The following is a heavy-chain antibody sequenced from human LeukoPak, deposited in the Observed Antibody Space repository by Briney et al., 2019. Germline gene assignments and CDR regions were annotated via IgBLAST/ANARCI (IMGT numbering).Heavy chain of an antibody. CDR2: ISSSSSYI. CDR1: GFTFSSYS. D-gene: IGHD6-13*01. V-gene: IGHV3-21*01. J-gene: IGHJ4*02. CDR3: ARDLALSLAAAGQLGV. Sequence: KAGGSLRLSCAASGFTFSSYSMNWVRQAPGKGLEWVSSISSSSSYIYYADSVKGRFTISRDNAKNSLYLQMNSLRAEDTAVYYCARDLALSLAAAGQLGVWGQGTLVTVSS.